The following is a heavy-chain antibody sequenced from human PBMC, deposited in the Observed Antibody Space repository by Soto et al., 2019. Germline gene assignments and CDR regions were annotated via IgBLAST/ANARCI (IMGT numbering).Heavy chain of an antibody. V-gene: IGHV1-18*01. D-gene: IGHD3-9*01. CDR3: ANGGPHYDILTGYLG. J-gene: IGHJ4*02. Sequence: GASVKVSCKASGYTFTSYDINWVRQATGQGLEWMGWISAYNGNTNYAQKLQGRVTMTTDTSTSTAYMELRSLRSEDTAVYYCANGGPHYDILTGYLGWGQGTLVTVSS. CDR2: ISAYNGNT. CDR1: GYTFTSYD.